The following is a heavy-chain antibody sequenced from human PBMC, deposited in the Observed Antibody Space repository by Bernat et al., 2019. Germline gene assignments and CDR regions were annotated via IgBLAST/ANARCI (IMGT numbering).Heavy chain of an antibody. CDR3: AREYSSSADAFDI. CDR1: GFTFSSYS. CDR2: ISSSSSYI. J-gene: IGHJ3*02. D-gene: IGHD6-6*01. Sequence: EVQLVESGGGLVKPGGSLRLSCAASGFTFSSYSMNWVRQAPGEGLEWVSSISSSSSYIYYADSVKGRFTISRDNSKNTLYLQMNSLRAEDTAVYYCAREYSSSADAFDIWGQGTMVTVSS. V-gene: IGHV3-21*01.